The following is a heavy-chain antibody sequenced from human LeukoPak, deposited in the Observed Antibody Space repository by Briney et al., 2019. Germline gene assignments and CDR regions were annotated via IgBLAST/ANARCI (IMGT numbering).Heavy chain of an antibody. CDR2: IYVTGN. CDR1: GGSIGTYY. J-gene: IGHJ6*04. Sequence: SETRSLTCTVSGGSIGTYYWSWVRQSPGKGREWIGSIYVTGNRYNPSLSSRVTISVDTSSNPFFLKMSSLTAADTAVYYCARHIGGGIEDLDVWGKGTKVTVSS. CDR3: ARHIGGGIEDLDV. V-gene: IGHV4-59*08. D-gene: IGHD3-10*01.